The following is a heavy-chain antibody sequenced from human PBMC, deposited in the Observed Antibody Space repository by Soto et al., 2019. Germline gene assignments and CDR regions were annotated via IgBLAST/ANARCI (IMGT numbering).Heavy chain of an antibody. CDR1: GGSIITSYY. CDR2: IYYSGST. CDR3: ARHDWARFYGLDV. V-gene: IGHV4-39*01. D-gene: IGHD2-21*01. Sequence: SETLSLTCSVSGGSIITSYYWAWVRQPPGKGLEWIGSIYYSGSTYYNPSLKSRVTIFVDTSQSQFSLILGSVTAADTAVYYCARHDWARFYGLDVWGQGTTVTVSS. J-gene: IGHJ6*02.